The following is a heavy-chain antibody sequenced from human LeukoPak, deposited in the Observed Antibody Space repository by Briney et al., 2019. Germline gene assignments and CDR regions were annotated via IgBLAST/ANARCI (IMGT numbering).Heavy chain of an antibody. CDR2: IYHSGRT. CDR3: TRATGAGLIDY. J-gene: IGHJ4*02. V-gene: IGHV4-4*02. Sequence: SGTLSLTCAVSGGSISSSNWWSWVRQPPGKGLEWIGEIYHSGRTNYTPSLKSRVTISVDKSKNQLSLKLSSVTAADTAVYYCTRATGAGLIDYWGQGTLVTVSS. D-gene: IGHD1-1*01. CDR1: GGSISSSNW.